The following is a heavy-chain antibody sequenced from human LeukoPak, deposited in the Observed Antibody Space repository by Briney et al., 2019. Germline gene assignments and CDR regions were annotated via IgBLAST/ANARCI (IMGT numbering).Heavy chain of an antibody. Sequence: PGGSLRLSCAASGFTFSSYWTSWVRQAPGKGLEWVANIKQDGSEKYYVDSVKGRFTISRDNAKNSLYLQMTSLRAEDTAVYYCARGKTYGDSWGQGTLVTVSS. CDR1: GFTFSSYW. CDR3: ARGKTYGDS. D-gene: IGHD4-17*01. V-gene: IGHV3-7*01. CDR2: IKQDGSEK. J-gene: IGHJ4*02.